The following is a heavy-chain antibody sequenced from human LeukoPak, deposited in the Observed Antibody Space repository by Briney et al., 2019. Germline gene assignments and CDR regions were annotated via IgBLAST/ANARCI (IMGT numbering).Heavy chain of an antibody. V-gene: IGHV3-30*04. Sequence: GRSLRLSCAASGFTFSSYAMHWVRQAPGKGLEWVAVISYDGSNKYYADSVKGRFTISRDNSKNTLYLQMNSLRAEDTAVYYCAKDSSVLTLAYWGQGTLVTVSS. CDR1: GFTFSSYA. D-gene: IGHD3-22*01. CDR3: AKDSSVLTLAY. CDR2: ISYDGSNK. J-gene: IGHJ4*02.